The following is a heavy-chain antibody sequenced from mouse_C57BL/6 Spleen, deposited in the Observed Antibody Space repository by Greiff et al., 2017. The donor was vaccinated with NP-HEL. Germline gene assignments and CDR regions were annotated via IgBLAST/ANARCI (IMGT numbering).Heavy chain of an antibody. J-gene: IGHJ2*01. CDR1: GYAFSSYW. Sequence: QVQLQQSGAELVKPGASVKISCKASGYAFSSYWMNWVKQRPGKGLEWIGQIYPGDGDTNYNGKFKGKATLTADKSSSTAYMQLSSLTSEDSAVYFCARSYYPEDYFDYWGQGTTLTVSS. CDR2: IYPGDGDT. CDR3: ARSYYPEDYFDY. V-gene: IGHV1-80*01. D-gene: IGHD1-1*01.